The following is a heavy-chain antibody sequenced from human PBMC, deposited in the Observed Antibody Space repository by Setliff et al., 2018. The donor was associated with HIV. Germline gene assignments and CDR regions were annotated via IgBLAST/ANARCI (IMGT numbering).Heavy chain of an antibody. D-gene: IGHD3-10*01. J-gene: IGHJ6*04. CDR2: IYTDDSNT. Sequence: PGGSLRLSCAASGFTFSSFAMTWVRQAPGKGLEWVSIIYTDDSNTYYAESVKGRFTISRDNSKNTLYLQMNSLRGEDTALYYCARVMVRGVEYYVDVWGKGTTVTVSS. V-gene: IGHV3-23*03. CDR3: ARVMVRGVEYYVDV. CDR1: GFTFSSFA.